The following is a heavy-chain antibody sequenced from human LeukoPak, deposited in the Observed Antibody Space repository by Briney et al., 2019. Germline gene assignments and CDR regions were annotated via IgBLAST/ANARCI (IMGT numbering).Heavy chain of an antibody. J-gene: IGHJ3*02. CDR1: GGSISSYY. V-gene: IGHV4-4*07. CDR2: IYTSGGT. D-gene: IGHD6-13*01. CDR3: ARGLSSSWYGDAFDI. Sequence: SETLSLTCTVSGGSISSYYWSWIRQPAGKGLEWIGRIYTSGGTNYNPSLKSRVTMSVDTSKNQFSLKLSSVTAADTAVYYCARGLSSSWYGDAFDIWGQGTMVTVSS.